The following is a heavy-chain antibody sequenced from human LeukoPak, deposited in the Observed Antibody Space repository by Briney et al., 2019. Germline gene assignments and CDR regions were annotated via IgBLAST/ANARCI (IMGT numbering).Heavy chain of an antibody. J-gene: IGHJ4*02. CDR3: ARQSFSSWYYSDW. CDR1: GYSFTGYW. Sequence: GESLQISCKASGYSFTGYWIGWVRQMPGKGLEWMAIIFPGDSDTKYSPSFQGQVAISADKSVSTAYLQWSSLKASDTAMYYCARQSFSSWYYSDWWGQGTLVTVSS. CDR2: IFPGDSDT. D-gene: IGHD6-13*01. V-gene: IGHV5-51*01.